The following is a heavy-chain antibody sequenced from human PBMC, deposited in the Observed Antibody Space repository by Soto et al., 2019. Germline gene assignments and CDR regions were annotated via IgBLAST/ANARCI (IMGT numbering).Heavy chain of an antibody. CDR2: IIPIFGTA. V-gene: IGHV1-69*13. D-gene: IGHD2-2*01. J-gene: IGHJ6*02. Sequence: ASVKVSCKASGGTFSSYAISWVRQAPGQGLEWMGGIIPIFGTANYAQKSQGRVTITADESTSTAYMELSSLRSEDTAVYYCASFLGYCISTSCSPLYYYGMDVWGQGTTVTVSS. CDR1: GGTFSSYA. CDR3: ASFLGYCISTSCSPLYYYGMDV.